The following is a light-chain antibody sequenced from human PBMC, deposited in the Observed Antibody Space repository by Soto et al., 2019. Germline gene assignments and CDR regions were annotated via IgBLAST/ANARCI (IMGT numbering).Light chain of an antibody. Sequence: EIVMTQSPATLSVSPGARATLSCRASQSVDNDLAWYQQKPGQPPSLLIYDASTRATGIPARFSGSQSGTEFTLTISSLLSEDFAVYSCQQYNNWPLTFGGGTKVDIK. CDR3: QQYNNWPLT. CDR2: DAS. CDR1: QSVDND. J-gene: IGKJ4*01. V-gene: IGKV3D-15*01.